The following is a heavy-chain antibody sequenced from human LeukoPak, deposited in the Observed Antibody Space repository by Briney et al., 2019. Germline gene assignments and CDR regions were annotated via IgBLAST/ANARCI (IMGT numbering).Heavy chain of an antibody. Sequence: SETLSLTCTVSGDSVSSGGYYWSWIRQPPGKGLEWIGYIYYSGSTNYNPSLKSRVTISVDTSKNQLSLKLSSVTAADTAVYFCAKPLWWVRNWGQGTLVNVS. V-gene: IGHV4-61*08. CDR3: AKPLWWVRN. CDR1: GDSVSSGGYY. D-gene: IGHD4/OR15-4a*01. J-gene: IGHJ4*02. CDR2: IYYSGST.